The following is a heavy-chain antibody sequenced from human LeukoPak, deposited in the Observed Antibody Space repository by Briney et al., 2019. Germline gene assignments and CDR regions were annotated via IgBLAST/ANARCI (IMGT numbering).Heavy chain of an antibody. V-gene: IGHV3-48*02. D-gene: IGHD3-10*01. CDR3: AKVIRGGYGMDV. CDR1: GFTFSSFG. J-gene: IGHJ6*02. CDR2: ISDSSTLT. Sequence: GGSLRLSCAASGFTFSSFGMNWVRQAPGKGLEWVSYISDSSTLTYYADSVEGRFTISRDNAKNSLSLQLNSLRDGDTAVYFCAKVIRGGYGMDVWGQGTTVTVSS.